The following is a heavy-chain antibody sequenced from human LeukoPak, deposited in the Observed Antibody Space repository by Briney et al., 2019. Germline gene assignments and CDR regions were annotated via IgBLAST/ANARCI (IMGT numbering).Heavy chain of an antibody. J-gene: IGHJ4*02. CDR1: GFTFSSNW. CDR3: ARGHYDSSGYYYVPVNYYFDY. V-gene: IGHV3-74*01. Sequence: GGSLRLSCAASGFTFSSNWMHWVRQAPGKGLVWVSRINSDGTSTTYADSVKGRFTISRDNANNTLYLQMNSLRAEDTAVYYCARGHYDSSGYYYVPVNYYFDYWGQGTLVAVSS. D-gene: IGHD3-22*01. CDR2: INSDGTST.